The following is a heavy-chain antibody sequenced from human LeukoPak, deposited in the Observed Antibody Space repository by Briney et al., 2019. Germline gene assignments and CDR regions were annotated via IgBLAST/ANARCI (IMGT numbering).Heavy chain of an antibody. V-gene: IGHV3-30-3*01. Sequence: GRSLRLPCAASGFTFSSYAMHWVRQAPGKGLEWVAVISYDGSNKYYADSVKGRFTISRDSSKNTLYLQMNSLRAKDTAVYSCARDKEVTYYYYSGMDVWGQGTTVTVSS. D-gene: IGHD4-11*01. CDR2: ISYDGSNK. J-gene: IGHJ6*02. CDR1: GFTFSSYA. CDR3: ARDKEVTYYYYSGMDV.